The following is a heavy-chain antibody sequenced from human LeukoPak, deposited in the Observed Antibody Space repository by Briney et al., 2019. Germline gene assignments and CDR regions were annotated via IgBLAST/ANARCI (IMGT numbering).Heavy chain of an antibody. CDR2: INPNSGGT. D-gene: IGHD4/OR15-4a*01. Sequence: AASVKVSCKASGYTFTGYYMHWVRQAPGQGLEWMGWINPNSGGTNYAQKFQGRVTMTRDTSISTAYMELSRLRSDDTAVYYCAREVREYYYYCYMDVWGKGTTVTVSS. CDR3: AREVREYYYYCYMDV. CDR1: GYTFTGYY. J-gene: IGHJ6*03. V-gene: IGHV1-2*02.